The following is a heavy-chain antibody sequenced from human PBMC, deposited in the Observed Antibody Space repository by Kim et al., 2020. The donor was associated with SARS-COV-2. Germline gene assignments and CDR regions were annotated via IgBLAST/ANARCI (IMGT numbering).Heavy chain of an antibody. V-gene: IGHV3-21*01. CDR1: GFTFSSYS. CDR2: ISSSSSYI. Sequence: GGSLRLSCAASGFTFSSYSMNWVRQAPGKGLEWVSSISSSSSYIYYADSVKGRFTISRDNAKNSLYLQMNSLRAEDTAVYYCARASSGWYWYYYGMDVWGQGTTVPVSS. J-gene: IGHJ6*02. D-gene: IGHD6-19*01. CDR3: ARASSGWYWYYYGMDV.